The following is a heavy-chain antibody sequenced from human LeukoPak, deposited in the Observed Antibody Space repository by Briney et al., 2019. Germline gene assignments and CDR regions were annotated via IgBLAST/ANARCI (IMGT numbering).Heavy chain of an antibody. Sequence: SETLSLTCAVSGGSISSSNWWSWVRQPPGKGLEWIWEIYHSGSTYYNPSLKSRVTISVDTSKNQFSLKLSSVTAADTAAYYCARGLRTIDYWGQGTLVTVSS. CDR1: GGSISSSNW. CDR2: IYHSGST. J-gene: IGHJ4*02. D-gene: IGHD5-12*01. V-gene: IGHV4-4*02. CDR3: ARGLRTIDY.